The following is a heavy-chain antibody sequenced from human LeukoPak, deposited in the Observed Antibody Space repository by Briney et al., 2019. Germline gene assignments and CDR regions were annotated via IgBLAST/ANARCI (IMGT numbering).Heavy chain of an antibody. CDR2: ISGSGGST. CDR1: GFTFSSYA. D-gene: IGHD2-2*01. Sequence: GGSLRLSCAASGFTFSSYAMYWVRQAPGKGLEWVSAISGSGGSTYYADSVKGRFTISRDNSKNTLYLQMNSLRAEDTAVYYCAKDQWSSTSQVVDYWGQGTLVTVSS. J-gene: IGHJ4*02. V-gene: IGHV3-23*01. CDR3: AKDQWSSTSQVVDY.